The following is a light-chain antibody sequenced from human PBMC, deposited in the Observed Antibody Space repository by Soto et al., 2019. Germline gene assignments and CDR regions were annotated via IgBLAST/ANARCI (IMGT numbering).Light chain of an antibody. CDR3: QSYDSSLSGYV. CDR1: SSNIGAGYD. J-gene: IGLJ1*01. V-gene: IGLV1-40*01. Sequence: QSVLTQPHSVSGAPGQRVTISCTGSSSNIGAGYDVHWYQQLPGTAPKLLIYGNSNRPSGVPDRFSGSKSGTSASLAITGLQAEDEADYYCQSYDSSLSGYVFGTGTKAPS. CDR2: GNS.